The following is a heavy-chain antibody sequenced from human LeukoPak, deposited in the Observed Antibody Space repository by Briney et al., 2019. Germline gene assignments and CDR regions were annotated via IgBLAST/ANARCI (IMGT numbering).Heavy chain of an antibody. Sequence: SVTVSCKASGGTFSSYAISWVRQAPGQGREGMGGIIPIFGTANYAQKFQGRVTITADESTSTAYMELSSLRSEDTAVYYCARDSITIFGVVTPRRFYFDYWGQGTLVTVSS. CDR1: GGTFSSYA. V-gene: IGHV1-69*13. CDR2: IIPIFGTA. J-gene: IGHJ4*02. D-gene: IGHD3-3*01. CDR3: ARDSITIFGVVTPRRFYFDY.